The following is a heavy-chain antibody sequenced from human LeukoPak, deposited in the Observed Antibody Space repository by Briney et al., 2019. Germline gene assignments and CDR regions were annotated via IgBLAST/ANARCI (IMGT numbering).Heavy chain of an antibody. CDR2: ISYDGSNK. J-gene: IGHJ4*02. CDR3: AKGLNYYDSSGYYRAGVGFDY. D-gene: IGHD3-22*01. CDR1: GFTFSSYA. V-gene: IGHV3-30*18. Sequence: GGSLRLSCAASGFTFSSYAMSWVRQAPGKGLEWVAVISYDGSNKYYADSVKGRFTISRDNSKNTLYLQMNSLRAEDTAVYYCAKGLNYYDSSGYYRAGVGFDYWGQGTLVTVSS.